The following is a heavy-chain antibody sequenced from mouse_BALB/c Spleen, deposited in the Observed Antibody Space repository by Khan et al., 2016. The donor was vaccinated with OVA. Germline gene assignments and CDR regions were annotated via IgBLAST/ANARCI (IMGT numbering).Heavy chain of an antibody. CDR3: ATIFYGNRYYAMDY. J-gene: IGHJ4*01. CDR2: IWAGGST. CDR1: GFSLTTYG. D-gene: IGHD2-1*01. Sequence: QVQLKESGPGLVAPSQSLSITCTVSGFSLTTYGVNWVRQPPGKGLEWLGVIWAGGSTNYNSALMSRLSISKDKSKSQVFLRMNSLQTDDTAVYYCATIFYGNRYYAMDYWGQGTSGTVSS. V-gene: IGHV2-9*02.